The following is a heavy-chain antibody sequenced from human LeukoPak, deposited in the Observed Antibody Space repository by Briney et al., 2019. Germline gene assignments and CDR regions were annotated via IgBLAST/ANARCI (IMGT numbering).Heavy chain of an antibody. CDR1: GYSISSSYY. V-gene: IGHV4-38-2*02. CDR3: ARDWGEKIWFGESYNWFDP. D-gene: IGHD3-10*01. CDR2: IYHSGSS. Sequence: PSETLPLTCAVAGYSISSSYYWGWMRQPPGKGLEWIGRIYHSGSSYYYPSLKRRDTISVDTSKPQASLKLSSVTAGDTAVYCCARDWGEKIWFGESYNWFDPWGQGTLVTVSS. J-gene: IGHJ5*02.